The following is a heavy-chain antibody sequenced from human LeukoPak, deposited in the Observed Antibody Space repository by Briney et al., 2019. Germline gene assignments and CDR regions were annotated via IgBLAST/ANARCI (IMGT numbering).Heavy chain of an antibody. V-gene: IGHV5-51*01. J-gene: IGHJ4*02. CDR1: GYSFTSYW. D-gene: IGHD6-13*01. CDR3: ARLGSMGSGSSWYPSFDY. Sequence: GESLKISCKGSGYSFTSYWIGWVRQMPGKGLEWMGIIYPGDSDTRYSPSFQGRVTISADKSISTAYLQWSSLKASDTAMYYCARLGSMGSGSSWYPSFDYWGQGTLVTVSS. CDR2: IYPGDSDT.